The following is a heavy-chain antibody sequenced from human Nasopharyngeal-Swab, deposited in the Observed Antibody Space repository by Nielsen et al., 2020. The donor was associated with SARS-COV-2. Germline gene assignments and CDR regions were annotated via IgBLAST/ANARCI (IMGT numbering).Heavy chain of an antibody. J-gene: IGHJ6*02. CDR3: ARGRGSYSYYYGMDV. D-gene: IGHD3-16*01. Sequence: SDTLSLTCAVSGGSFSGYYWSWIRQPPGQGLEWIGEINHSGSTNYNPSLKSRVTISVDTSKNQFSLKLSSVTAADTAVYYCARGRGSYSYYYGMDVWGQGTTVTVSS. CDR1: GGSFSGYY. CDR2: INHSGST. V-gene: IGHV4-34*01.